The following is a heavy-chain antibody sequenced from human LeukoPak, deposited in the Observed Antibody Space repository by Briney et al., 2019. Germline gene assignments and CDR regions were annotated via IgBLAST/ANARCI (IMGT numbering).Heavy chain of an antibody. CDR1: GGSFSGYY. Sequence: SETLSLTCAVYGGSFSGYYWSWIRQPPGKGLEWIGEINHSGSTNYNPSLKSRVTISVDTSKNHFSLKLTSVTAADTAVYYCATRHTTGWYFDYWGRGTLVTVSS. CDR2: INHSGST. J-gene: IGHJ4*02. D-gene: IGHD6-19*01. V-gene: IGHV4-34*01. CDR3: ATRHTTGWYFDY.